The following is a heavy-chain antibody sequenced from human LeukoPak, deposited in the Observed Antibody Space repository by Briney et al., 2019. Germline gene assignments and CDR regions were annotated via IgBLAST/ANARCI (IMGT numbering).Heavy chain of an antibody. V-gene: IGHV3-7*01. CDR2: MKEDGSEI. CDR3: VRGGATGGRFEN. D-gene: IGHD1-26*01. CDR1: GFDFNVQT. Sequence: GGSLRLSCAASGFDFNVQTMSWVRQAPGKGLAGGTRMKEDGSEIYYVDSVKGRFTISRDKPKNSLYLQMNSLRAEDTAVYYCVRGGATGGRFENWGQGILVAVSS. J-gene: IGHJ4*02.